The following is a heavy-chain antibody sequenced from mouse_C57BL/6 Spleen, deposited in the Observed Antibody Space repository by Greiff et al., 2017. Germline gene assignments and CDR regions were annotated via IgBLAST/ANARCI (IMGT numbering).Heavy chain of an antibody. CDR1: GFTFSDYG. CDR2: ISSGSSTI. Sequence: EVQRVESGGGLVKPGGSLKLSCAASGFTFSDYGMHWVRQAPEKGLEWVAYISSGSSTIYYADTVKGRFTISRDNAKNTLFLQMTSLRSEDTAMYYCAREEAIYYDYDGASMDYWGQGTSVTVSS. CDR3: AREEAIYYDYDGASMDY. V-gene: IGHV5-17*01. D-gene: IGHD2-4*01. J-gene: IGHJ4*01.